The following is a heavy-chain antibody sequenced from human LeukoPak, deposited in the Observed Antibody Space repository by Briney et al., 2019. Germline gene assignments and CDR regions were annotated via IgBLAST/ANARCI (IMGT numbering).Heavy chain of an antibody. V-gene: IGHV4-34*01. Sequence: PSETLSLTCAVYGESFSGYYWSWIRQPPGKGLEWIGEINHSGSTNYNPSLKSRVTISVDTSKNQFSLKLSSVTAADTAVYYCARGRRGDYWGQGTLVTVSS. CDR2: INHSGST. J-gene: IGHJ4*02. CDR3: ARGRRGDY. CDR1: GESFSGYY.